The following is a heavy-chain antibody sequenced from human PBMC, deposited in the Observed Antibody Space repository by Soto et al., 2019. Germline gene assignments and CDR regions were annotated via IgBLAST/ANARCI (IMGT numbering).Heavy chain of an antibody. CDR2: IYHSGST. CDR1: SGSISSSNW. J-gene: IGHJ4*02. CDR3: ARAYSSNEHYYFDY. V-gene: IGHV4-4*02. Sequence: SETLSLTCAVSSGSISSSNWWSWVRQPPGKGLEWIGEIYHSGSTNYNPSPKSRVTISVDKSKNQFSLKLSSVTAADTAVYYCARAYSSNEHYYFDYWGQGTLVTVSS. D-gene: IGHD6-13*01.